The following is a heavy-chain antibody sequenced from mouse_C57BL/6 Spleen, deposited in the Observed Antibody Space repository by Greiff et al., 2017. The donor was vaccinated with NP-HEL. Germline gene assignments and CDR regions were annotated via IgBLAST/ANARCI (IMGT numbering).Heavy chain of an antibody. CDR2: ISSGSSTI. D-gene: IGHD2-3*01. Sequence: EVKLVESGGGLVKPGGSLKLSCAASGFTFSDYGMHWVRQAPEKGLEWVAYISSGSSTIYYADTVKGRFTISRDNAKNTLFLQMTSLRSEDTAMYYCERNLFFQYYAMDYWCQGTSVTVSS. CDR1: GFTFSDYG. V-gene: IGHV5-17*01. J-gene: IGHJ4*01. CDR3: ERNLFFQYYAMDY.